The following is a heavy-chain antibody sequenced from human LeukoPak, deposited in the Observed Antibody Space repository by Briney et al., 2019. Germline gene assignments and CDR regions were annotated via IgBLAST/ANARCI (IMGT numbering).Heavy chain of an antibody. J-gene: IGHJ6*02. Sequence: PGGSLRLSCAASGFTFSRNDMHWVRQAPGKGREWVAVISYDGSSKYYTDSVKGRFTISRDNSKNTLYLQMNSLRAEDTPAYYCAKGIMTSHYYYYGMDVWGQRTTLTVSS. V-gene: IGHV3-30*18. CDR2: ISYDGSSK. CDR1: GFTFSRND. CDR3: AKGIMTSHYYYYGMDV. D-gene: IGHD4-11*01.